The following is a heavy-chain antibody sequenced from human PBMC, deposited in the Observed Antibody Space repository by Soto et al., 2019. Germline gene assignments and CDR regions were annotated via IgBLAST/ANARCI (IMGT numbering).Heavy chain of an antibody. J-gene: IGHJ2*01. CDR1: GFTFNTYG. Sequence: ESGGGVVQPGRSLKLSCAASGFTFNTYGFHWVRQAPGKGLEWVALIWYDENNQHYADSEKGRFTISRDNSENTLYLQMKSLRAEDTAVYYCARAKSKGRYFDLWGRGTLVIVSS. CDR3: ARAKSKGRYFDL. CDR2: IWYDENNQ. V-gene: IGHV3-33*01.